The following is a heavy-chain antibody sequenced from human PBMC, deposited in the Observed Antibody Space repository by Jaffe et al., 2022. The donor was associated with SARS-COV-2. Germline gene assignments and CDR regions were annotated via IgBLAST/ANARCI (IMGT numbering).Heavy chain of an antibody. CDR1: GFTFSGSA. J-gene: IGHJ4*02. Sequence: EVQLVESGGGLVQPGGSLKLSCAASGFTFSGSAMHWVRQASGKGLEWVGRIRSKANSYATAYAASVKGRFTISRDDSKNTAYLQMNSLKTEDTAVYYCTSGGYCSGGSCYDLGYWGQGTLVTVSS. CDR3: TSGGYCSGGSCYDLGY. D-gene: IGHD2-15*01. V-gene: IGHV3-73*02. CDR2: IRSKANSYAT.